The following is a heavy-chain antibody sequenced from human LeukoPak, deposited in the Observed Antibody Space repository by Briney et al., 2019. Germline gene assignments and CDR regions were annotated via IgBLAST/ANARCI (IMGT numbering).Heavy chain of an antibody. Sequence: GGSLRLSCAAPGFTFNNYGMHWVRQAPGKGLEWVAFIRYNGNNQYYADSVKGRFTISRDNSKNTLYLQMNSLRAEDTAVYYCARGPSGYHNTGGQGTLVTVSS. CDR2: IRYNGNNQ. V-gene: IGHV3-30*02. CDR3: ARGPSGYHNT. CDR1: GFTFNNYG. D-gene: IGHD5-12*01. J-gene: IGHJ4*02.